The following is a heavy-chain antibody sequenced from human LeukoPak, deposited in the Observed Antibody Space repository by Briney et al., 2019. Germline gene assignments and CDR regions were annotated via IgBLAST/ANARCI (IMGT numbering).Heavy chain of an antibody. CDR2: IKYDGNEK. CDR1: GFTFTTYW. Sequence: GGSLRLSCAASGFTFTTYWMHWVRQAPGKGLEWVANIKYDGNEKYYGDSVKGRFTISRDNAKNSLFLQMSSLGAEDTAVYYCARAVTVDYWGQGTLVTVSS. J-gene: IGHJ4*02. CDR3: ARAVTVDY. V-gene: IGHV3-7*01.